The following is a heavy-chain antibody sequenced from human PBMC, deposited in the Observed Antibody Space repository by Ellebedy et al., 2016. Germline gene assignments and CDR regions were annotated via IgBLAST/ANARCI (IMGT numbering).Heavy chain of an antibody. J-gene: IGHJ2*01. D-gene: IGHD4-23*01. CDR2: ISGSGGTT. CDR1: GFTFSSYA. CDR3: ARDWSSGGNFYWYFDL. Sequence: GGSLRLSCAASGFTFSSYAMSWVRQAPGKGLKWVSTISGSGGTTYYADSVKGRFTISRDNSKNTLYLQMNSLRAEDTAVYYCARDWSSGGNFYWYFDLWGRGTLVTVSS. V-gene: IGHV3-23*01.